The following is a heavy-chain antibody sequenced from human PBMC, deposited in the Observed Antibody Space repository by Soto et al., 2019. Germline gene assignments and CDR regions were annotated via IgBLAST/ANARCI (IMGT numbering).Heavy chain of an antibody. V-gene: IGHV1-2*02. CDR2: IFPKSGGT. CDR3: AREGMYHYETKDYYPSTYGLDV. CDR1: GYSFTGYY. D-gene: IGHD3-16*01. Sequence: QEQLMQSGAEVKKPGASVKVSCKSSGYSFTGYYLHWVRQAPGQGPEWMGWIFPKSGGTKSAQKCQGRVTMTRDTSISTAYMELKRLRSDDTAVYFCAREGMYHYETKDYYPSTYGLDVWGQGTTVTVSS. J-gene: IGHJ6*02.